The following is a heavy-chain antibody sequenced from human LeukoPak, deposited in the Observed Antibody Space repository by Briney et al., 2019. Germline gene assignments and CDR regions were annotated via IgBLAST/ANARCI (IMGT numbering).Heavy chain of an antibody. CDR2: MNSDGSST. D-gene: IGHD6-13*01. V-gene: IGHV3-74*01. CDR3: AREAAATGAWYFDF. Sequence: QAGGSLRLSCAASGFTLRNYLMHGVRHAPGKGLVRVSRMNSDGSSTTYADYVKGRFTISRDNTKNTLYLQMNSLRAEETAVYFCAREAAATGAWYFDFWGRGTLVSVSS. J-gene: IGHJ2*01. CDR1: GFTLRNYL.